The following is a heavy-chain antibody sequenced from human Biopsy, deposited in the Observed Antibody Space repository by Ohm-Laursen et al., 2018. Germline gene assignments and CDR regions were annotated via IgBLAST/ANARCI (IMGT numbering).Heavy chain of an antibody. CDR1: GFTFGHYA. D-gene: IGHD6-19*01. CDR3: ARGLSSGWYGYFDV. CDR2: ICYDGTNE. Sequence: SRRLSCAASGFTFGHYAMHWVRQAPGKGLEWISLICYDGTNEDYADSVKGRFTISRDNSKNTLYLQINTLTLEDTAFYYCARGLSSGWYGYFDVWGRGTLVTVSS. V-gene: IGHV3-33*04. J-gene: IGHJ2*01.